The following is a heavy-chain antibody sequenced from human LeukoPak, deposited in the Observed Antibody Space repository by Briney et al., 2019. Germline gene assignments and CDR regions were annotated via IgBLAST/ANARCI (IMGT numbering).Heavy chain of an antibody. CDR3: ARVLFSMVRGVIPVPYYFDY. CDR2: ISAYNGNT. V-gene: IGHV1-18*01. CDR1: GYTFTSYG. D-gene: IGHD3-10*01. J-gene: IGHJ4*02. Sequence: ASVKVSCKASGYTFTSYGISWVRQAPGQGLEWMGWISAYNGNTNYAQKLQGRVTMTTDTSTSTAYMELRSLRSDDTAVYYYARVLFSMVRGVIPVPYYFDYWGQGTLVTVSS.